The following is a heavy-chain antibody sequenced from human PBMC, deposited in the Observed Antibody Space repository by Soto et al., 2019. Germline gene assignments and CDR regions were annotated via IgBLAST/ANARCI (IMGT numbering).Heavy chain of an antibody. Sequence: QVQRVESGGGVVQPGRSLRLSCAASGFTFSSYAMHWVRQAPGKGRAWVAVISYDGSNRYYAGSSKGRFTISRDNSKNTLYLQMNNQIAEDKDEYYCARDQTYCGGDCYLDYWGQGTLVTVS. D-gene: IGHD2-21*02. J-gene: IGHJ4*02. CDR2: ISYDGSNR. V-gene: IGHV3-30-3*01. CDR1: GFTFSSYA. CDR3: ARDQTYCGGDCYLDY.